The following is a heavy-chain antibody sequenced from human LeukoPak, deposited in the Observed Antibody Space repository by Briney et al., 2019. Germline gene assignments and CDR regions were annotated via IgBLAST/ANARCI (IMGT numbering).Heavy chain of an antibody. D-gene: IGHD3-22*01. J-gene: IGHJ4*02. V-gene: IGHV3-21*04. CDR3: AKEPNYYDSSGYYHFFDY. CDR1: GFTFSGYS. Sequence: PGGSLRLSCTASGFTFSGYSMNWIRQAPGKGLEWVSSFGTRSTSIYHAGSVKGRFAISRDNSKNTLYLQMNSLRAEDTAVYYCAKEPNYYDSSGYYHFFDYWGQGTLVTVSS. CDR2: FGTRSTSI.